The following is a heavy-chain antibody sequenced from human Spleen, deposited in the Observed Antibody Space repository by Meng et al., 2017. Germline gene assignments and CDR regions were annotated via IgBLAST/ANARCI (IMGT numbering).Heavy chain of an antibody. CDR1: GFTFSSYE. J-gene: IGHJ2*01. D-gene: IGHD3-10*01. V-gene: IGHV3-48*03. Sequence: GGSLRLSCAASGFTFSSYEMNWVRQAPGKGLEWVSYISSSGSTIYHADSVKGRFTISRDNAKNSLYLQMSSLRAEDTGVYYCARVFGWYFDLWGHGTLVTVSS. CDR3: ARVFGWYFDL. CDR2: ISSSGSTI.